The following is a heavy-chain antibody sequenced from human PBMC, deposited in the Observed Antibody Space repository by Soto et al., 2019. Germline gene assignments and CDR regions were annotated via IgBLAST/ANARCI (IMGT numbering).Heavy chain of an antibody. CDR1: GFTFNNYW. J-gene: IGHJ4*02. CDR2: IKTDGSVT. V-gene: IGHV3-74*01. Sequence: QPGGSLRLSCAASGFTFNNYWMHWVRQAPGKGLVWVSRIKTDGSVTTYADSVKGRFTISRDNAKNTLYLQMNSLRDEDTAVYFCARDGAAAGIHYDYWGQGTLVTVSS. D-gene: IGHD6-13*01. CDR3: ARDGAAAGIHYDY.